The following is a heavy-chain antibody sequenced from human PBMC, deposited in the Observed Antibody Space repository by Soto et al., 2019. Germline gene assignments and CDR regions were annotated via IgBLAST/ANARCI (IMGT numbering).Heavy chain of an antibody. V-gene: IGHV3-13*01. D-gene: IGHD6-13*01. CDR3: ARGSPKYSSSWSIYYYYYMDV. Sequence: GGSLRLSCAASGFTFSSYDMHWVRQATGKGLEWVSAIGTAGDTYYPGSVKDRFTISRENAKNSLYLQMNSLRAGDTAVYYCARGSPKYSSSWSIYYYYYMDVWGKGTTVTVSS. CDR2: IGTAGDT. CDR1: GFTFSSYD. J-gene: IGHJ6*03.